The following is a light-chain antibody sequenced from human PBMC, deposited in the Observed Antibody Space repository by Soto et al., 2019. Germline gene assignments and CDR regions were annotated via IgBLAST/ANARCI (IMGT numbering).Light chain of an antibody. J-gene: IGKJ1*01. CDR1: QSVSNY. Sequence: EIVLTQSPGTLSLSPGERATLSCRASQSVSNYLAWYQRKPGQAPRLLIYGASSRATGILDRFSGSGSGTDFNLTISRLEPEDFAVYYCHQYGGSPQTFGQGTKVEIK. V-gene: IGKV3-20*01. CDR3: HQYGGSPQT. CDR2: GAS.